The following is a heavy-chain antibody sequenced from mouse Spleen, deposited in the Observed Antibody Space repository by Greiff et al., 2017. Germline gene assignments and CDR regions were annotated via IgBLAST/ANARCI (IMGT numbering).Heavy chain of an antibody. Sequence: EVHLVESGPELVKPGASVKMSCKASGYTFTDYNMHWVKQSHGKSLEWIGYINPNNGGTSYNQKFKGKATLTVNKSSSTAYMELRSLTSEDSAVYYCARDGSYPYAMDYWGQGTSVTVSS. V-gene: IGHV1-22*01. D-gene: IGHD1-1*02. J-gene: IGHJ4*01. CDR3: ARDGSYPYAMDY. CDR1: GYTFTDYN. CDR2: INPNNGGT.